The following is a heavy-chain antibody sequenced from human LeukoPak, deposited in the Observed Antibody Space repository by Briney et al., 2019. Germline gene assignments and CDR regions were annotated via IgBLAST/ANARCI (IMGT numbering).Heavy chain of an antibody. CDR2: ISSSGSTI. Sequence: PGGSLRLSCAASGFTFSDYYMSWIRQAPGKGLEWVSYISSSGSTIYYADSVKGRFTISRDNAKNSLYLQMNSLRAGDTAVYYCASAPATVTKGDFDYWGQGTLVTVSS. CDR3: ASAPATVTKGDFDY. D-gene: IGHD4-17*01. J-gene: IGHJ4*02. V-gene: IGHV3-11*01. CDR1: GFTFSDYY.